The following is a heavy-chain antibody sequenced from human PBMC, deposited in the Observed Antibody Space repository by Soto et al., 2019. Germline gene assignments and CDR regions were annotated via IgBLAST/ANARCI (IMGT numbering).Heavy chain of an antibody. D-gene: IGHD6-6*01. CDR3: AQLEVIARVDY. CDR1: GFTFSSYA. Sequence: GGSLRLSCAASGFTFSSYAMSWVRQAPGKGLEWVSAISGSGGSTYYADSVKGRFTISRDNSKDTLYLQMNSLRAEDTAVYYCAQLEVIARVDYWGQGTLVTVSS. CDR2: ISGSGGST. J-gene: IGHJ4*02. V-gene: IGHV3-23*01.